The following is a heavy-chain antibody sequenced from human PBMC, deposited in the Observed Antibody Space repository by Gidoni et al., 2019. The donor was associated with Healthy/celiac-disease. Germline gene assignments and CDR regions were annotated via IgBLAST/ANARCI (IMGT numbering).Heavy chain of an antibody. D-gene: IGHD1-26*01. CDR1: GFTFSSYS. CDR3: ARAGGRYSGSYYGY. J-gene: IGHJ4*02. V-gene: IGHV3-21*01. Sequence: EVQRVESGGGVVKPGGSRRLPGAASGFTFSSYSMNWVRQAQGKGLEWVSSISSSSSYISYADSVKGRFTISRDNAKNSLYLQMNSLRAEDTAVYYCARAGGRYSGSYYGYWGQGTLVTVSS. CDR2: ISSSSSYI.